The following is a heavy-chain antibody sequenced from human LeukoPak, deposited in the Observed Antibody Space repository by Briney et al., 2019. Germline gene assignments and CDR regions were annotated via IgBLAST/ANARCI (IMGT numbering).Heavy chain of an antibody. V-gene: IGHV3-7*01. CDR1: GFTFSLYY. D-gene: IGHD3-3*01. Sequence: GGSLRLSCAVSGFTFSLYYMRWVRQAPGEGLGLVGSIKADGSEKNYVNYMKGRFTLSRDNAKNSVYLQMDSLRAEDTAVYYCARGITGPDPWGQGTLVTVSS. CDR2: IKADGSEK. CDR3: ARGITGPDP. J-gene: IGHJ5*02.